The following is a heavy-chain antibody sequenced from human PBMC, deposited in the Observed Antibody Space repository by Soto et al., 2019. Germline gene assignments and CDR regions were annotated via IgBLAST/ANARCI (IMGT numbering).Heavy chain of an antibody. V-gene: IGHV3-9*01. CDR3: AKALGDYVYYYYGMDV. Sequence: PGGSLRLSCAASGFTFDDYAMHWVRQAPGKGLEWASGISWNSGSIGYADSVKGRFTISRDNAKNSLYLQMNSLRAEDTALYYCAKALGDYVYYYYGMDVWGQGTTVTVSS. D-gene: IGHD4-17*01. J-gene: IGHJ6*02. CDR1: GFTFDDYA. CDR2: ISWNSGSI.